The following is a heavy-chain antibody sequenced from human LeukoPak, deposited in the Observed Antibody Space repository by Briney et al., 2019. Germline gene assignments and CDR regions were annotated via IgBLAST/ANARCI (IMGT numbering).Heavy chain of an antibody. Sequence: GASVKVSCKASGYTFTGYYMHWVRQAPGQGLEWMGWINPNSGGTNYAQKFQGRVTMTRDTSISTAYMELSRLRSDDTAVYYCARGVRGYCSSTSCYYFYWGQGTLVTVSS. V-gene: IGHV1-2*02. D-gene: IGHD2-2*01. CDR1: GYTFTGYY. CDR3: ARGVRGYCSSTSCYYFY. J-gene: IGHJ4*02. CDR2: INPNSGGT.